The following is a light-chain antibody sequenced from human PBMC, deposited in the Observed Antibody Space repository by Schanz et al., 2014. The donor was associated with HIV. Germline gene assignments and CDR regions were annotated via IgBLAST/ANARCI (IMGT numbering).Light chain of an antibody. V-gene: IGLV2-8*01. CDR1: SSDVGNYNL. CDR2: EID. J-gene: IGLJ2*01. CDR3: TSYAGSNNLV. Sequence: QSALTQPASVSGSPGQSINISCTGTSSDVGNYNLVSWYQQHPGKAPKLIMSEIDERPSGVPDRFSGSRSGNTATLTVSRLQAEDEADYYCTSYAGSNNLVFGGGTKLTVL.